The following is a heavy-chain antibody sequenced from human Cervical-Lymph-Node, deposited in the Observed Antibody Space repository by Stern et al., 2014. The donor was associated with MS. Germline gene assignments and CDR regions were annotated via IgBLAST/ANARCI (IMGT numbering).Heavy chain of an antibody. J-gene: IGHJ4*02. CDR3: ASGGYSTPPGFDY. Sequence: QVQLVQSGAEVKKPGASVKVSCKASGYTFTSYGISWVRQAPGQGLEWMGWISAYNGNTNYAQKVQGSVIKITDTSTSTDYMELRSLRSVDTADYYCASGGYSTPPGFDYWGQGTLVTVSS. CDR1: GYTFTSYG. V-gene: IGHV1-18*04. CDR2: ISAYNGNT. D-gene: IGHD6-13*01.